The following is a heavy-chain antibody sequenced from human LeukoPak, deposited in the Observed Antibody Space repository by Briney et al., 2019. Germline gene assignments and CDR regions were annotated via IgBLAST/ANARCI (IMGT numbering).Heavy chain of an antibody. CDR1: GFTLSSYS. J-gene: IGHJ2*01. D-gene: IGHD3-16*01. CDR2: ISSTSSYI. CDR3: ARARWGSDWYFDL. Sequence: GGSLRLSCEASGFTLSSYSMNWVRQAPGKGLEWVSSISSTSSYIYYADSVMGRFTISRDNAMNSLYLLMNSLRAEDTAVYYCARARWGSDWYFDLWGRGTLVTVSS. V-gene: IGHV3-21*01.